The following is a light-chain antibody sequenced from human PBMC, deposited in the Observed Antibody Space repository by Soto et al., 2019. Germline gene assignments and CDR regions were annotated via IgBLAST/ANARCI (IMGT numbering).Light chain of an antibody. CDR2: EGS. CDR1: SSDGGSYNL. CDR3: CSYARSSTFWV. V-gene: IGLV2-23*03. J-gene: IGLJ3*02. Sequence: QSALTQPASVSGSPGQSITISCTGTSSDGGSYNLVSWYQQHPGKAPKLMIYEGSTRPSGVSNRFSGSKSGNTASLTISGLQAEDEADYYCCSYARSSTFWVFGGGTKLTVL.